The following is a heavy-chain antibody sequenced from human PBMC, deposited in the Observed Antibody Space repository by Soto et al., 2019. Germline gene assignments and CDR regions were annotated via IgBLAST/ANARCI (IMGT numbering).Heavy chain of an antibody. V-gene: IGHV1-69*01. CDR2: IIPFCGTA. CDR3: ARTAPMDAGDKYYYDF. Sequence: QVQLVQSGAEVKKTGSSVKVSCKTSGGTFSTFGISWVRQAPGQGLEWMGGIIPFCGTADYSQKFEDRIMITADDSTNTVDMDLRSLTSEDTAIYYCARTAPMDAGDKYYYDFWGQGALVTVSS. J-gene: IGHJ4*02. D-gene: IGHD3-16*01. CDR1: GGTFSTFG.